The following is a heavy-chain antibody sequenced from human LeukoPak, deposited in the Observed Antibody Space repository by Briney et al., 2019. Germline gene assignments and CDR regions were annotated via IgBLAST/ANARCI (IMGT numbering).Heavy chain of an antibody. CDR3: VRSRYSSGWRNNYYYYGMDV. CDR1: GFTVSSNY. V-gene: IGHV3-53*01. D-gene: IGHD6-19*01. Sequence: PGGSLRLSCAASGFTVSSNYMSWVRQAPGKGLEWVSVIYSGGSTYYADSVKGRFSISRDNSKNTLYLQMNSLRAEDTAVYYCVRSRYSSGWRNNYYYYGMDVWGQGTTVTVSS. CDR2: IYSGGST. J-gene: IGHJ6*02.